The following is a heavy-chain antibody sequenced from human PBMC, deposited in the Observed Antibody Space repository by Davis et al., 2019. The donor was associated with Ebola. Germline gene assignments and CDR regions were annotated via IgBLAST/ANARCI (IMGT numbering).Heavy chain of an antibody. Sequence: GGSLRLSCAASGFTFSDYYMSWIRQAPGKGLEWVSYISSSGSTIYYADSVKGRFTISRDNAENSLYLQMNSLRDEDTAVYYCARDRFPMDSSSWYWFDPWGQGTLVTVSS. CDR2: ISSSGSTI. J-gene: IGHJ5*02. V-gene: IGHV3-11*04. CDR3: ARDRFPMDSSSWYWFDP. D-gene: IGHD6-13*01. CDR1: GFTFSDYY.